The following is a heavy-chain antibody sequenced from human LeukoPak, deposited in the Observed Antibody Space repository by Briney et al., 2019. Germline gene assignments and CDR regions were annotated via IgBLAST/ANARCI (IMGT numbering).Heavy chain of an antibody. CDR3: ARGAEQWLVGIDY. V-gene: IGHV1-2*06. D-gene: IGHD6-19*01. Sequence: GASVTVSCTASGYTFTVYYMHWVRQAPGQGLEWMGRINPNSGGTNYAQKFQGRVTMTRDTSISTAYMELSRLRSDDTAVYYCARGAEQWLVGIDYWGQGTLVTVSS. CDR2: INPNSGGT. CDR1: GYTFTVYY. J-gene: IGHJ4*02.